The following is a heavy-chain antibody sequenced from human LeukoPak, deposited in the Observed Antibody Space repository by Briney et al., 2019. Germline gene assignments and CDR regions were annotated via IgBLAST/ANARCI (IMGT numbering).Heavy chain of an antibody. CDR2: VSTSNPHT. Sequence: GNSVKVSCKTSGYTFTNYGISWVRQAPGQGLEWMGWVSTSNPHTNYAPKFRGRVIMTIDTSTTTAYLEMRSLTPDDTAVYYCARDRFLWGLGNWFDLWGQGTLVTVTS. V-gene: IGHV1-18*01. J-gene: IGHJ5*02. CDR3: ARDRFLWGLGNWFDL. D-gene: IGHD3-3*01. CDR1: GYTFTNYG.